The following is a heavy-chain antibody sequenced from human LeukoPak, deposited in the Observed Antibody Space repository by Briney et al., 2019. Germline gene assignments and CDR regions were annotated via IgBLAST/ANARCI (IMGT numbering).Heavy chain of an antibody. J-gene: IGHJ3*02. Sequence: SETLSLTCTVSGGSISSYYWNWIRQPQGKGLEWIGYIYYIGSTNYNPSLKSRVTISVDTSKNQFSLKLSSVTAADTAVYYCASGLKYYDYVWGSYRHVDAFDIWGQGTMVTVSS. CDR2: IYYIGST. D-gene: IGHD3-16*02. CDR3: ASGLKYYDYVWGSYRHVDAFDI. CDR1: GGSISSYY. V-gene: IGHV4-59*01.